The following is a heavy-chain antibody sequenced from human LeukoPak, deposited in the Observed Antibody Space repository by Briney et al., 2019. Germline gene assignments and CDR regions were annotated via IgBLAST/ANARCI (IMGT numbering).Heavy chain of an antibody. CDR3: AREVYDISGYDSYRPAFDI. D-gene: IGHD3-22*01. V-gene: IGHV3-48*03. Sequence: GGSLRLSCAASGFTFSTYEMSWVRQAPGKGLEWVSYISPSGSTIHYADSVKGRFSISRDNAKNSLYLQMNSLRAEDTAVYYCAREVYDISGYDSYRPAFDIWGQGTMVTVSS. CDR1: GFTFSTYE. J-gene: IGHJ3*02. CDR2: ISPSGSTI.